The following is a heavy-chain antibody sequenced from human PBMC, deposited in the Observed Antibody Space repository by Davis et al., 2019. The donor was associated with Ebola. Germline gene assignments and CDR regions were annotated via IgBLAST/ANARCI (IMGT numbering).Heavy chain of an antibody. CDR2: IYHTGIT. J-gene: IGHJ4*02. CDR3: ATRITIFGVVIIDEDY. CDR1: GHSISDGFY. Sequence: SETLSLTCTVSGHSISDGFYWGWIRQPPGKGLEWIGSIYHTGITYYNPSLKSRVTIAVDTSKNQFSLKLSSVTAADTAVYYCATRITIFGVVIIDEDYWGQGTLVTVSS. V-gene: IGHV4-38-2*02. D-gene: IGHD3-3*01.